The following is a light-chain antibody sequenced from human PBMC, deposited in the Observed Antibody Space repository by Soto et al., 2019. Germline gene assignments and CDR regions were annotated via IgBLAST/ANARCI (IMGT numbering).Light chain of an antibody. Sequence: QSALTQPASVSGSPGQSITISCTGTSSDIGAYKYVSWYQQHPGKAPRLMIYEVSNRPSGVSNRFSGSKSGNTASLTISGLQAEDEADYYCFSYTTSTSLVFGGGTKLTVL. J-gene: IGLJ2*01. CDR2: EVS. CDR1: SSDIGAYKY. CDR3: FSYTTSTSLV. V-gene: IGLV2-14*01.